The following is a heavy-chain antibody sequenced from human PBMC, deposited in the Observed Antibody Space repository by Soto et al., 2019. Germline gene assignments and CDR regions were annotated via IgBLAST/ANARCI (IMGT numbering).Heavy chain of an antibody. V-gene: IGHV4-30-4*01. D-gene: IGHD1-1*01. CDR3: ARGRATTPRGFDP. CDR2: IYYSGST. Sequence: SETLSLTCTVSGGSIIRGDYYCVCIRQPPWNGLELIGYIYYSGSTYYNPSLKSRVTISVDTSKNQFSLKLSSVTAADTAVYYCARGRATTPRGFDPWGQGTLVTVSS. CDR1: GGSIIRGDYY. J-gene: IGHJ5*02.